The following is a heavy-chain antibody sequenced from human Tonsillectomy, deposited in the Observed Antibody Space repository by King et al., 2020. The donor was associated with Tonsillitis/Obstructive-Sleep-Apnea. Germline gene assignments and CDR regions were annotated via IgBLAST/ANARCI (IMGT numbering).Heavy chain of an antibody. CDR3: ARDWDDYGDFNFDY. D-gene: IGHD4-17*01. CDR1: GFTFSSYW. CDR2: INSDGSST. V-gene: IGHV3-74*01. Sequence: VQLVESGGGLVQPGGSLRLSCAASGFTFSSYWMHWVRQAPGKGLVLVSRINSDGSSTSYADSVKGRFTISRDNAKNTLYLQMNSLRAEDTAVYYCARDWDDYGDFNFDYWGQGTLVTVSS. J-gene: IGHJ4*02.